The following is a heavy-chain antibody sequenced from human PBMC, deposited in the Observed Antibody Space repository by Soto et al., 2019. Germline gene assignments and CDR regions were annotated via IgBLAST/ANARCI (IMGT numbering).Heavy chain of an antibody. J-gene: IGHJ6*02. D-gene: IGHD2-2*01. CDR2: IYSGGST. V-gene: IGHV3-53*01. CDR3: GCCSSTSCYFGYYYGMDV. Sequence: GGSLRLSCAASGFTVSSNYMSWVRQAPGKGLEWVSVIYSGGSTYYADSVKGRFTISRDNSKNTLYLQMNSLRAEDTAVYYCGCCSSTSCYFGYYYGMDVWGQGTTVTVSS. CDR1: GFTVSSNY.